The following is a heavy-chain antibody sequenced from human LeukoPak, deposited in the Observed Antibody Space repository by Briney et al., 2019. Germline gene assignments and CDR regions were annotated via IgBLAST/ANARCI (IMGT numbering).Heavy chain of an antibody. D-gene: IGHD3-10*01. CDR1: GFTFSNYA. J-gene: IGHJ4*02. Sequence: PGGSLRLPCAASGFTFSNYAMNWVRQTPGKGLEWVSYISTSRSTIYYADSVKGRFIISRDNAKNSLYLQMNSLRADDTAVYYCVRESGEITRLDYWGQGTLVTVSS. CDR3: VRESGEITRLDY. V-gene: IGHV3-48*03. CDR2: ISTSRSTI.